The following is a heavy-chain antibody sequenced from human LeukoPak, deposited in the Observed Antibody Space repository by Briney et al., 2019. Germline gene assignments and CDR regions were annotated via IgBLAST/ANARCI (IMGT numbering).Heavy chain of an antibody. V-gene: IGHV4-61*09. J-gene: IGHJ4*02. CDR3: ASERNVPVTTWGFYIDN. Sequence: KSSETLSLTCIVSGRSIRSDLYHGPWLPQPAGKGLEVLVHVQTRGTTYYNPSLKSRVTMSLDTSKNQFSLTLTSMTAADTAMYYCASERNVPVTTWGFYIDNWGQGILVIVSS. CDR2: VQTRGTT. CDR1: GRSIRSDLYH. D-gene: IGHD4-17*01.